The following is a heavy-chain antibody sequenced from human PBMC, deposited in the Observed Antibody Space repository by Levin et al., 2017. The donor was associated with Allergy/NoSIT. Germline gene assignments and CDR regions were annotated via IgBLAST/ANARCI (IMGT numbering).Heavy chain of an antibody. CDR3: ARLVYYYEASGYNIDY. Sequence: GSLRLSCTVSGGSISSSDYYWGWIRQTPGKGLEWIGSIYYSGTTNYKPSLKSRLTISVDTSKNQFSLRLGSVTATDTAVYYCARLVYYYEASGYNIDYWGQGTLVTVSS. CDR2: IYYSGTT. V-gene: IGHV4-39*01. D-gene: IGHD3-22*01. J-gene: IGHJ4*02. CDR1: GGSISSSDYY.